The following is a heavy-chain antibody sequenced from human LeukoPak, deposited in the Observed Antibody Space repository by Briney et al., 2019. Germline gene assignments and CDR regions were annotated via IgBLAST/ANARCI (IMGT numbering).Heavy chain of an antibody. D-gene: IGHD2-2*01. V-gene: IGHV3-7*01. J-gene: IGHJ6*03. CDR1: GFTFSSYW. CDR3: ARDHDCSSTSCYLYGYYYYYMDV. Sequence: GGSLRLSCAASGFTFSSYWMSWVRQAPGKGLEWVANIKQDGSEKYYVDSVKGRFTISRDNAKNSLYLQMNSLRAEDTAVYYCARDHDCSSTSCYLYGYYYYYMDVWGKGTTVTVSS. CDR2: IKQDGSEK.